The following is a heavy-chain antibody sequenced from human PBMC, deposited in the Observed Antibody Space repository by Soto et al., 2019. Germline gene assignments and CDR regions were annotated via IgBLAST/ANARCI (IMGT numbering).Heavy chain of an antibody. V-gene: IGHV3-23*01. D-gene: IGHD2-21*02. J-gene: IGHJ4*02. CDR3: AKDDFTDRGDDYFDY. CDR1: GFSFTNFA. CDR2: IGASGDIT. Sequence: PGGSLRLSCAPSGFSFTNFAMSWVRHAPGNGLEWVAGIGASGDITWYADSVKGRLSISRDNSKNTLYLQLNSLRFEDTAVYYCAKDDFTDRGDDYFDYWGPGTLVTVSS.